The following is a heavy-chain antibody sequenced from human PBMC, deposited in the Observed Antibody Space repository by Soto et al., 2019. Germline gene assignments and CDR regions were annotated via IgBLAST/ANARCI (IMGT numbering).Heavy chain of an antibody. CDR1: VGSISSGGYA. J-gene: IGHJ4*02. CDR3: AIRASHYDSSGYFDY. Sequence: GTLSLTCRVSVGSISSGGYAGSWIRQPPGKGLEWVSSISGSGTSTYYADSVKGRFSISRDNSKNTLYLQMNSLRAEDTAVYYCAIRASHYDSSGYFDYWGQGTLVTVSS. V-gene: IGHV3-23*01. CDR2: ISGSGTST. D-gene: IGHD3-22*01.